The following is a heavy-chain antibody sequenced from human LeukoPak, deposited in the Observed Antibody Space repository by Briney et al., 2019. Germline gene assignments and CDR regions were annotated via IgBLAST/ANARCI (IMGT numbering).Heavy chain of an antibody. D-gene: IGHD6-13*01. Sequence: ASVKVSCKASGYTFTSYDINWVRQATGQGLEWMGWMNHNSGNTGYAQKFQGRVTMTRNTSISTAYMELSSLRSEDTAVYYCARAQRVAAPKQAKSYYFDYWGQGTLVTVSS. CDR3: ARAQRVAAPKQAKSYYFDY. CDR2: MNHNSGNT. CDR1: GYTFTSYD. J-gene: IGHJ4*02. V-gene: IGHV1-8*01.